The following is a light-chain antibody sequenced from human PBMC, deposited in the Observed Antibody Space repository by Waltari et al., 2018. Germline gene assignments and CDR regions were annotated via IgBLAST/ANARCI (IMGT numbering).Light chain of an antibody. CDR2: AAS. J-gene: IGKJ1*01. CDR3: QQSYTPPSLT. CDR1: QGISSY. V-gene: IGKV1-39*01. Sequence: DIQMTQSPSSLSASVGDRVTITCRASQGISSYLNWYQQKAGKAPKLLIYAASNLQNGVPSRFRGSGSVTDFTLTINSRQLEDFATYYCQQSYTPPSLTFGQGTKVEIK.